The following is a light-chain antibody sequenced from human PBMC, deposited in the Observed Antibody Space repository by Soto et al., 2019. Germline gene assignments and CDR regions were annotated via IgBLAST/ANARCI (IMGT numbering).Light chain of an antibody. CDR2: FAS. CDR1: QNIINN. V-gene: IGKV3-15*01. CDR3: HQYFSWPRGT. Sequence: EIVMTQSPGTLSVSPGERATLSCRASQNIINNLAWYQQKPGQAPRLLIFFASTRVTGIPARFSGSGSGTEFTLTINSLQSEDLAVYYCHQYFSWPRGTFGQGTKVDIK. J-gene: IGKJ1*01.